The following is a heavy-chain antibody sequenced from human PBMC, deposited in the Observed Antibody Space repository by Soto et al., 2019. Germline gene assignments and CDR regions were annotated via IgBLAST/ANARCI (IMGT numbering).Heavy chain of an antibody. Sequence: QVQLVQSGAEVKKPGSSVKVSCKASGGTFSSYTISWVRQAPGQGLEWMGRIIPILGIANYAQKFQGRVTITTDKSTSTAYRELSSLRSEDTAVYYCARGGGYDAPDYWGQGTLVTVSS. V-gene: IGHV1-69*02. CDR2: IIPILGIA. CDR1: GGTFSSYT. J-gene: IGHJ4*02. D-gene: IGHD5-12*01. CDR3: ARGGGYDAPDY.